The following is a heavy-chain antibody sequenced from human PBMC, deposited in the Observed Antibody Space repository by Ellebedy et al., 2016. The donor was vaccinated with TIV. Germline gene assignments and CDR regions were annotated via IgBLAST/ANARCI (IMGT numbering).Heavy chain of an antibody. J-gene: IGHJ5*02. CDR2: IHVRENT. D-gene: IGHD2/OR15-2a*01. V-gene: IGHV4-34*01. Sequence: MPSETLSLTCDVSGVSFTAYYWRWIRQSTDKGLEWIGEIHVRENTNYNPSLKSRVTISVDTSKKQFSLHLTSVTAADTAIYYCARGTVYNWFDPWGQGTLVIVSS. CDR3: ARGTVYNWFDP. CDR1: GVSFTAYY.